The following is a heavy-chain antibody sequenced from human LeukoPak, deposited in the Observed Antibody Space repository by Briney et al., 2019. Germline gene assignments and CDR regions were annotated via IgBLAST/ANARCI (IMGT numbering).Heavy chain of an antibody. CDR3: AREGEGTLQPDWFDP. D-gene: IGHD1-26*01. CDR1: GGSISSYY. CDR2: IYTSGST. V-gene: IGHV4-4*07. J-gene: IGHJ5*02. Sequence: SETLSLTCTVSGGSISSYYWSWIRQPAGKGLEWIGRIYTSGSTNYNPSLKSRVTMSVDTSKNQFSLKLSSVPAADTAVYYCAREGEGTLQPDWFDPWGQGTLVTVSS.